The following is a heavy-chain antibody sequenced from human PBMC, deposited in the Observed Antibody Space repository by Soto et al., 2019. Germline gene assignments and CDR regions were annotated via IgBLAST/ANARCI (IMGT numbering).Heavy chain of an antibody. V-gene: IGHV3-23*01. D-gene: IGHD2-2*01. CDR3: AKREVDDK. CDR1: GFPFRSYG. Sequence: EVQLLESGGRFVQPGGSLRLSCAASGFPFRSYGMSWVRQAPGKGLAWISAISDNGGRTDYADSVKGRFTISRDNSKNTLFLQMNTLTAEDTAVYYCAKREVDDKWGQGTLVTVS. J-gene: IGHJ4*02. CDR2: ISDNGGRT.